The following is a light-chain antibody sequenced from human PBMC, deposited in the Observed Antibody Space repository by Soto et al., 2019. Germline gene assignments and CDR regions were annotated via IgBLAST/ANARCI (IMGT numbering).Light chain of an antibody. J-gene: IGKJ1*01. Sequence: EIVLTQSPGTLSLSPGERVTLSCRASQSVNSSYLTWYQHKPGQAPRLLIYGASTRATGIPDRFSGSVSGTDFTLTIARLEPGDFAVYYCQQYGNSPQTFGQGTKVDIK. CDR2: GAS. CDR3: QQYGNSPQT. V-gene: IGKV3-20*01. CDR1: QSVNSSY.